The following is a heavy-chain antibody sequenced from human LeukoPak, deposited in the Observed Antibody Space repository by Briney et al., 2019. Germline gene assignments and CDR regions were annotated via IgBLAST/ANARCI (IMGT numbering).Heavy chain of an antibody. J-gene: IGHJ4*02. CDR1: GFTFSSYW. Sequence: GGSLRLSCAASGFTFSSYWMSWVRQAPGKGLEWVANIKQDGSEKYYVDSVKGRFAISRDNAKNSLYLQMNSLRAEDTAVYYCARVGLGPATAIGSYYFDYWGQGTLVTVSS. CDR3: ARVGLGPATAIGSYYFDY. CDR2: IKQDGSEK. V-gene: IGHV3-7*01. D-gene: IGHD2-21*02.